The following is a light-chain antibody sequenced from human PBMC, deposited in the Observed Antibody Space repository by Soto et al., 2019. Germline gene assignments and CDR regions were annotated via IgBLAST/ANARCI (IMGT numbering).Light chain of an antibody. CDR2: AAS. V-gene: IGKV1-27*01. CDR1: QGISNY. Sequence: DIQMTQSPSSLSASVGDRVTITCRASQGISNYLAWYQQISGKVPKLLISAASTLQSGVPSRFSGSGSGTDFTLTISSLQPEDVATYYCQKYTNVPAFGCGTKVEIK. J-gene: IGKJ4*01. CDR3: QKYTNVPA.